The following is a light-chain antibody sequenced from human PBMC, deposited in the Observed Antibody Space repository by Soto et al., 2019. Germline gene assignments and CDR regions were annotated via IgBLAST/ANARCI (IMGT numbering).Light chain of an antibody. CDR1: SSDIGAFTV. J-gene: IGLJ1*01. CDR3: SSYTSSSTYV. CDR2: DVN. V-gene: IGLV2-14*03. Sequence: QSALTQPASVSGSPGQSITISCTGTSSDIGAFTVVSWYQQHPGTVPKLMIFDVNRRPSGVSDRFSGSKSGNTASLTISGLPAEDEGYYYWSSYTSSSTYVFGSGTKLTVL.